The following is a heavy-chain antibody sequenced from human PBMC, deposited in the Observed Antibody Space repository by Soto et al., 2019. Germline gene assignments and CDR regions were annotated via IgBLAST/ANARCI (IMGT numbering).Heavy chain of an antibody. CDR3: TTDTHFTMNLGRFDY. CDR1: GVTFTTAW. J-gene: IGHJ4*01. CDR2: LKSKIAGGTT. V-gene: IGHV3-15*07. Sequence: EVQLVDSGGGLVEPGGSLRLSCAASGVTFTTAWINWVRQAPGKGLEWVGRLKSKIAGGTTDFAAPVKGRFAISSDASRNMVYFQTNSLKIEDTAVYYCTTDTHFTMNLGRFDYWGLGTLVTVSS. D-gene: IGHD3-22*01.